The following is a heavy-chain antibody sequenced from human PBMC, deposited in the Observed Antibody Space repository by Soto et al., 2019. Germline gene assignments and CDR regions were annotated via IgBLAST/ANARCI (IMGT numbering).Heavy chain of an antibody. D-gene: IGHD3-16*01. CDR1: GFNFSNYA. CDR2: ISGSGGRS. Sequence: EVQLLDSGGGLVQPGGSLRLSCAASGFNFSNYAMTWVRQGPGKGLEWVAGISGSGGRSYYADSVKGRFTISRDNSKSTLYVQMNSLRAEDTAVYYCAKAYFVWSSEQPYYFDYWGQGTLVTVSS. CDR3: AKAYFVWSSEQPYYFDY. J-gene: IGHJ4*02. V-gene: IGHV3-23*01.